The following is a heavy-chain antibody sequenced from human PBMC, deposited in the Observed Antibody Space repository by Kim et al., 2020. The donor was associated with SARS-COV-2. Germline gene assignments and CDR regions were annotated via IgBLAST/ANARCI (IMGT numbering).Heavy chain of an antibody. CDR2: MSFDGTNK. J-gene: IGHJ4*02. V-gene: IGHV3-30*18. Sequence: GGSLRLSCVASGFTFSSYGIHWVRQAPGKGLEWVALMSFDGTNKYYAESVKGRFTISRDNSKNTLYLQLSSLRTEDTALYYCAKDYDFYDRSGYPGDYWVQGTLVTVSS. CDR3: AKDYDFYDRSGYPGDY. CDR1: GFTFSSYG. D-gene: IGHD3-22*01.